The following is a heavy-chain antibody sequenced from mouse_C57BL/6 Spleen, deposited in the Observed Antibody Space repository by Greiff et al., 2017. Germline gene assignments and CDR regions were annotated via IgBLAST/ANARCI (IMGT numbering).Heavy chain of an antibody. J-gene: IGHJ2*01. CDR2: IRSKSNNYAT. CDR3: VRGATVGYYFDC. CDR1: GFSFNTYA. D-gene: IGHD1-1*01. Sequence: EVKGVESGGGLVQPTGSLKLSCAASGFSFNTYAMNWVRQAPGKGLEWVARIRSKSNNYATYYADSVKDRFTISRDDSASMLYLQLNNLIAEDTAMYYCVRGATVGYYFDCWGQGTTL. V-gene: IGHV10-1*01.